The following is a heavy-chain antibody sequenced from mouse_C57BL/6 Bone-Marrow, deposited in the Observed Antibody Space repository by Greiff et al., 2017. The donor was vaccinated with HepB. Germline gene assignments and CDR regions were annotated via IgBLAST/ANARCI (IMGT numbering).Heavy chain of an antibody. J-gene: IGHJ4*01. CDR1: GFTFSDYY. CDR2: ISNGGGST. D-gene: IGHD1-1*01. CDR3: ARKRRRYPYYAMDY. V-gene: IGHV5-12*01. Sequence: DVQLVESGGGLVQPGGSLKLSCAASGFTFSDYYMYWVRQTPEKRLEWVAYISNGGGSTYYPDTVKGRITISRDNAKNTLYLQMSRLKSEDTAMYSCARKRRRYPYYAMDYWGQGTSVTVSS.